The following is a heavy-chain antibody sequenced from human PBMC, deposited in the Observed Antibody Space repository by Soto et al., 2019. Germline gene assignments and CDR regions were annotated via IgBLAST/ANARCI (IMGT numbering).Heavy chain of an antibody. CDR1: GFTFSSYG. Sequence: QEQLVESGGGVVQPGRSLRLSCAASGFTFSSYGMHWVRQAPGKGLEWVAVISSEGSNKYYADSVKGRFTISRDNSKNTLYLQMNSLSAEDTAVYYCAAGVTTLDYWGQGTLVTVSS. V-gene: IGHV3-30*03. D-gene: IGHD4-17*01. CDR3: AAGVTTLDY. J-gene: IGHJ4*02. CDR2: ISSEGSNK.